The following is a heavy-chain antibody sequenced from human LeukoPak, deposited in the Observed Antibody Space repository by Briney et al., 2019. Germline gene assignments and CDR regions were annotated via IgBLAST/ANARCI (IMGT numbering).Heavy chain of an antibody. V-gene: IGHV4-39*01. CDR1: GGSISSSSAY. Sequence: PPETLSLTCTVSGGSISSSSAYWGWIRQPPGKGLEWIGSIYYRKNTYYNPSLKSRVTISADTSKNQFSLTLGSVSATDTAVYYCASPRGFSYGYFDYWGQGTLVTVSS. CDR2: IYYRKNT. CDR3: ASPRGFSYGYFDY. D-gene: IGHD5-18*01. J-gene: IGHJ4*02.